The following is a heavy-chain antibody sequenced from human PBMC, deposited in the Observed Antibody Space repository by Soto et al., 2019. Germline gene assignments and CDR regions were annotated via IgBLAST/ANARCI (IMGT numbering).Heavy chain of an antibody. D-gene: IGHD2-2*01. V-gene: IGHV4-4*02. CDR1: GGSISSSNW. CDR2: IYHSGST. J-gene: IGHJ4*02. CDR3: ARYCSSTSCYFAY. Sequence: TSETLSLTCAVSGGSISSSNWWSWVRQPPGKGLEWIGEIYHSGSTNYNPSLKSRVTISVDKSKNQFSLKLSSVTAADTAVYYCARYCSSTSCYFAYWGQGTLVPVSS.